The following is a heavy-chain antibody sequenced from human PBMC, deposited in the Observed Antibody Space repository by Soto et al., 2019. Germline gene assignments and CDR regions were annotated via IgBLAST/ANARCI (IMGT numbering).Heavy chain of an antibody. CDR1: GFTFSSYS. D-gene: IGHD6-19*01. CDR2: ISSSSSYI. J-gene: IGHJ4*02. Sequence: EVQLVESGGGLVKPGGSLRLSCAASGFTFSSYSMNWVRQAPGKGLEWVSSISSSSSYIYYADSVKGRFTISRDNAKNSLYLQMNSLRAEDTAVYYCASTVAPRFKGSFDYWGQGTLVTVSS. CDR3: ASTVAPRFKGSFDY. V-gene: IGHV3-21*01.